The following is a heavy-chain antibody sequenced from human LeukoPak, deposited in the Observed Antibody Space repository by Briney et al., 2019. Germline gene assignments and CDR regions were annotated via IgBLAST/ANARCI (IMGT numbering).Heavy chain of an antibody. Sequence: GASVKISCKASGYTFTNYYMHWVRQAPGQGLEWMGRIIPILGIANYAQKFQGRVTITADKSTSTAYMELSSLRSEDTAVYYCARSIYGDSQYWGQGTLVTVSS. V-gene: IGHV1-69*02. CDR2: IIPILGIA. CDR3: ARSIYGDSQY. CDR1: GYTFTNYY. J-gene: IGHJ4*02. D-gene: IGHD4-17*01.